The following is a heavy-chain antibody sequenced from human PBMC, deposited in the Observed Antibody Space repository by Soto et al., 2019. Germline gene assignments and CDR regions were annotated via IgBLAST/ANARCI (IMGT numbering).Heavy chain of an antibody. CDR2: IVVGSGNT. CDR3: AAEGTVTTGMDV. Sequence: SVKVSCKASGFTFTNSAVQWVRQARGQRLEWIGWIVVGSGNTNYAQKFQGRVTITRDMSTSTAYMELSSLRSEDTAVYYCAAEGTVTTGMDVWGQGTTVT. D-gene: IGHD4-17*01. V-gene: IGHV1-58*01. J-gene: IGHJ6*02. CDR1: GFTFTNSA.